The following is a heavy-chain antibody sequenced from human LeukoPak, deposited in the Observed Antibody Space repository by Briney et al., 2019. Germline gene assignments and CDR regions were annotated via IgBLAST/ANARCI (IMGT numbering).Heavy chain of an antibody. CDR1: GFTFSSYA. D-gene: IGHD3-22*01. CDR2: ISGSGGST. Sequence: GGSLRLSCAASGFTFSSYAMSWVRQAPGKGLEWVSAISGSGGSTYYADSVKGRFTISRDNSKNTLYLQMNSLSAEDTAVYYCAKVLEYTTLDSSGYYSGFDYWGQGTLVTVSS. CDR3: AKVLEYTTLDSSGYYSGFDY. V-gene: IGHV3-23*01. J-gene: IGHJ4*02.